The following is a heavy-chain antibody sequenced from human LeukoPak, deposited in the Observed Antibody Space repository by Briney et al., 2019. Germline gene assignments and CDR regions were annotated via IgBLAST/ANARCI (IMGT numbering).Heavy chain of an antibody. Sequence: GRSLRLSCAASGFTFSSYGMHWVRQAPGKGLEWVAVISYDGSNKYYADSVKGRFTISRDNSKNTLYLQMNSLRAEDTAVYYCAKDRRKWELLYYGMDVWGQGTMVTVSS. J-gene: IGHJ6*02. CDR1: GFTFSSYG. CDR2: ISYDGSNK. CDR3: AKDRRKWELLYYGMDV. V-gene: IGHV3-30*18. D-gene: IGHD1-26*01.